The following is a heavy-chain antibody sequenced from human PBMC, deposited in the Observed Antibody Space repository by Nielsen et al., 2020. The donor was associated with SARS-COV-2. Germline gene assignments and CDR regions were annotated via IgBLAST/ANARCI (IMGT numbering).Heavy chain of an antibody. CDR1: GFTFSTCSNCA. D-gene: IGHD5-24*01. V-gene: IGHV3-30-3*01. J-gene: IGHJ6*02. CDR2: LSSAGTKE. Sequence: GESLKISCAVSGFTFSTCSNCAMDWVRQAPGKGLEWAAFLSSAGTKEFYTDSVQGRFIISRDNSKNTLNLQMSSLRPEDSAVYYCARGRDYAMDVWGQGTTVIVSS. CDR3: ARGRDYAMDV.